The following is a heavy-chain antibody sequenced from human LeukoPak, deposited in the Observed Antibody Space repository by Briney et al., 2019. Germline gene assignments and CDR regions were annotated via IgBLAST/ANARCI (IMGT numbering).Heavy chain of an antibody. D-gene: IGHD4-17*01. CDR2: IYPGDPDT. CDR1: GYSFTSYW. CDR3: ARLGYGDYGGVFDV. J-gene: IGHJ3*01. V-gene: IGHV5-51*01. Sequence: KGGESLQISCKGSGYSFTSYWIGWVRQMPGTGLEWMGNIYPGDPDTRYNSSFQGQATISVDKSIRTAYLQWSSLKASDTAMYYCARLGYGDYGGVFDVWGQGTEVTVSS.